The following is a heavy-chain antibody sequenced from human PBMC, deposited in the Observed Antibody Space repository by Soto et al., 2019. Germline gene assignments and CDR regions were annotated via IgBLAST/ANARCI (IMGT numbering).Heavy chain of an antibody. CDR3: ASVVEMAALCY. D-gene: IGHD2-2*01. V-gene: IGHV1-69*12. Sequence: QVQLVQSGAEVKKPGSSVKVSCKASGGTFSSYAISWVRQAPVRGLEWMGGIIPIFGTANYAQKFQGRVTITADESTSAAYTELSSLRSEDTAVYYCASVVEMAALCYWGPGTLVTVSS. CDR2: IIPIFGTA. CDR1: GGTFSSYA. J-gene: IGHJ4*02.